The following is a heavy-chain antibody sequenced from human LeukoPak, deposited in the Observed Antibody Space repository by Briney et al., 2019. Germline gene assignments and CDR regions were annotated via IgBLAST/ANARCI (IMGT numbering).Heavy chain of an antibody. CDR2: INPNSGGT. CDR3: ARATYCSSTSCIYFDY. Sequence: ASVKVSCKASGYTFTGYYMHWVRQAPGQGLEWMGWINPNSGGTNYAQKFQGRVTMTRDTSISTAYMELSRLRSDDTAVYYCARATYCSSTSCIYFDYWGQGTLVTVSS. D-gene: IGHD2-2*01. CDR1: GYTFTGYY. J-gene: IGHJ4*02. V-gene: IGHV1-2*02.